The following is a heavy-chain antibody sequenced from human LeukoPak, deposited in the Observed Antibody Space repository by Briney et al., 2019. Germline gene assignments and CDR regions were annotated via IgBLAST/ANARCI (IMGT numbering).Heavy chain of an antibody. CDR1: GYTFTSYY. CDR3: ARGVYGSGSYDAYYMDV. V-gene: IGHV1-46*01. CDR2: INPSGGST. D-gene: IGHD3-10*01. Sequence: ASVKVSCKASGYTFTSYYMHWVRQAPGQGLEWMGIINPSGGSTSYAQKFQGRVTMTRDMSTSTVYMELSSLRSEDTAVYYCARGVYGSGSYDAYYMDVWGKGTTVTISS. J-gene: IGHJ6*03.